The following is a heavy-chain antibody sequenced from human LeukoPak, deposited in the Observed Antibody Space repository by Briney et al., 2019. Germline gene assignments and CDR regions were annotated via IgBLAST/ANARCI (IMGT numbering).Heavy chain of an antibody. CDR1: GFTFSSYG. CDR3: ATDGKLGYYDTSGFFPDY. CDR2: IQYDGSNK. Sequence: GGSLRLSCAASGFTFSSYGMHWVRQAPGKGLEWVAFIQYDGSNKYYADSVKGRFTISRDNSKNTLYLQMNGLRAEDTAVYYCATDGKLGYYDTSGFFPDYWGQGTLVTVSS. V-gene: IGHV3-30*02. J-gene: IGHJ4*02. D-gene: IGHD3-22*01.